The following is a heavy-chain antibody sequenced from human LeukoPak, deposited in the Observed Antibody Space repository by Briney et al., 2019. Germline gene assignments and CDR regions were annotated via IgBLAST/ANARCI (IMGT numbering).Heavy chain of an antibody. CDR2: IRYDGRNK. CDR3: AREYLSSSSIDY. CDR1: GFTFSSYG. Sequence: GGSLRLSCAASGFTFSSYGMHWVRQAPGKGLDWVAFIRYDGRNKYYADSVKGRFTISRDNSKNTLYLQMNSLRAEDTAVYYCAREYLSSSSIDYWGQGTLVTVSS. V-gene: IGHV3-30*02. J-gene: IGHJ4*02. D-gene: IGHD6-6*01.